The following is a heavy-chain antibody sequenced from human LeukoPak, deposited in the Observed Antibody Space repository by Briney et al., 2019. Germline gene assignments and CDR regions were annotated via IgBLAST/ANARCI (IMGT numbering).Heavy chain of an antibody. CDR2: ISYDGSIK. Sequence: GRSLRLSCAASGFTFTTYAMHWVRQAPGKGLEWVALISYDGSIKYYGDSVKGRFTISRDNSKNTLYLEMNSLRAEDTAVYYCASRTGVYWGQGTLVTVSS. D-gene: IGHD1-14*01. V-gene: IGHV3-30*04. CDR3: ASRTGVY. CDR1: GFTFTTYA. J-gene: IGHJ4*02.